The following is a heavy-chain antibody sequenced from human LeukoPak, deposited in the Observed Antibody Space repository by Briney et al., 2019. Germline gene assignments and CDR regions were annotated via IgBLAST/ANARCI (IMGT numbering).Heavy chain of an antibody. J-gene: IGHJ5*02. Sequence: ASVKVSCKASGYTFTDNYIHWVRQAPGQGLEWMGWINPLSGGPMYAQKFQGRVTMTRDTSLSTAYIELNGLKSDDTAIYYCARAGIKIFGGWAPFDPWGQGTLVTVS. D-gene: IGHD3-3*01. CDR1: GYTFTDNY. CDR2: INPLSGGP. V-gene: IGHV1-2*02. CDR3: ARAGIKIFGGWAPFDP.